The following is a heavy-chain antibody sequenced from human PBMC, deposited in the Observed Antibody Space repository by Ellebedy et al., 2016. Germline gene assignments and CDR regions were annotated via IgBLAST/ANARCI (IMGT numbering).Heavy chain of an antibody. D-gene: IGHD3-3*01. V-gene: IGHV3-21*01. Sequence: GGSLRLSXAASGFTFNIAGMTWVRQAPGKGLEWVGTIVFSGTAAYYSDSVKGRFIISRDNAKNSLFLQMNSLRVEDTAVYYCARDGSEWSRDYWGQGTLV. CDR1: GFTFNIAG. CDR3: ARDGSEWSRDY. J-gene: IGHJ4*02. CDR2: IVFSGTAA.